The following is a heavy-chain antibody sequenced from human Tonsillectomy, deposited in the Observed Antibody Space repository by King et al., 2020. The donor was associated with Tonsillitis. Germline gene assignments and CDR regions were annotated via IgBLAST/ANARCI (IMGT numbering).Heavy chain of an antibody. CDR3: AMDGAYDYVWGSYHDAFDI. D-gene: IGHD3-16*02. CDR1: GGSISTYY. V-gene: IGHV4-59*03. CDR2: IHYSWST. Sequence: VQLQESGPGLVKPSETLSLTCTVSGGSISTYYWSWIRQPPGKGLEWIGYIHYSWSTNYNPSLTRRVTNSVDTSKNTFSLKLSSVTAADTAVYYCAMDGAYDYVWGSYHDAFDIWGQGTMVTVSS. J-gene: IGHJ3*02.